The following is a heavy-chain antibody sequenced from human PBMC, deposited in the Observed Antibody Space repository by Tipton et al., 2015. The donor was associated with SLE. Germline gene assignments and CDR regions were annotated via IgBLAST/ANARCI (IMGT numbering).Heavy chain of an antibody. CDR3: ARERVGATTWFDP. Sequence: SLRLSCVAPGFTFSSYWMHWVRQAPGKGLVWVSRLNSDGTFTTHADSVKGRFTISRDNAKNTLYLQMNSLRAEDTAVYYCARERVGATTWFDPWGQGTLVTVSS. CDR2: LNSDGTFT. V-gene: IGHV3-74*01. D-gene: IGHD1-26*01. CDR1: GFTFSSYW. J-gene: IGHJ5*02.